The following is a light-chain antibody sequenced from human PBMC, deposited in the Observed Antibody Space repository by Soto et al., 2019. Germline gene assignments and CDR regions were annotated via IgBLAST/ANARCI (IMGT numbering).Light chain of an antibody. CDR2: SNN. J-gene: IGLJ2*01. CDR3: AAWDDSLSGPV. Sequence: QSVLTQPPSASGTPGQRVTISCSGSSSNIGTNPVNWYQQLPGTAPKLLIYSNNQRPSGVPDRFSGSKSGTSASLAISGLQSEDEADYSCAAWDDSLSGPVFGGGTKLTVL. CDR1: SSNIGTNP. V-gene: IGLV1-44*01.